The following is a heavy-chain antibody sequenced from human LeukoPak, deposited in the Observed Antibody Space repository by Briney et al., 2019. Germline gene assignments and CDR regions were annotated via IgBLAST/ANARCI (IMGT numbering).Heavy chain of an antibody. CDR2: INLSGST. CDR1: GGSFSGYY. V-gene: IGHV4-34*01. Sequence: SETLSLTCAVYGGSFSGYYWSWIRQPPGQGLEWIGEINLSGSTNYNPSLKSRVTISVDTSKNQFSLKLSSVTAADTAVYYCARSVITAAGLDYWGQGTLVTVSS. CDR3: ARSVITAAGLDY. J-gene: IGHJ4*02. D-gene: IGHD6-13*01.